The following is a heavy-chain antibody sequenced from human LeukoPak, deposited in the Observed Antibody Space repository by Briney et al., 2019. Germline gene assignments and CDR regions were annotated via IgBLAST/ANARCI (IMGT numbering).Heavy chain of an antibody. V-gene: IGHV1-69*05. Sequence: ASVKVSCKASGGTFSSYAISWVRQAPGRGLEWMGGIIPIFGTANYAQKFQGRVTITTDESTSTAYMELSSLRSEDTAVYYCASASIYCSSTSCHKWFDPWGQGTLVTVSS. CDR2: IIPIFGTA. CDR3: ASASIYCSSTSCHKWFDP. CDR1: GGTFSSYA. D-gene: IGHD2-2*01. J-gene: IGHJ5*02.